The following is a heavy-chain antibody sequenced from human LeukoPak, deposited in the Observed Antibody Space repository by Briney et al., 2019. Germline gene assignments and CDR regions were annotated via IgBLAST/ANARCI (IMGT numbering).Heavy chain of an antibody. Sequence: PGRSLRLSCAASGFTFDDYAMHWVRQAPGKGLEWVSGISWNSGSIGYADSVKGRFTISRDNAKNSLYLQMNSLRAEDTAVYYCAREGYCSGGSCSAMDVWGQGTTVTVSS. V-gene: IGHV3-9*01. J-gene: IGHJ6*02. CDR1: GFTFDDYA. CDR3: AREGYCSGGSCSAMDV. CDR2: ISWNSGSI. D-gene: IGHD2-15*01.